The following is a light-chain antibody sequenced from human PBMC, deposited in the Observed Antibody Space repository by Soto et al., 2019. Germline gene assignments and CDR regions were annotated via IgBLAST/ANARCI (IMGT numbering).Light chain of an antibody. CDR3: CSLTTRDSHV. CDR2: AVS. J-gene: IGLJ1*01. V-gene: IGLV2-14*01. Sequence: SALTQPASVSGSPGQSITISCSGTSSDVGAHNLVSWYQQHPGRAPKLMIYAVSNRPSGVSNRFSGSKSGNTASLTISGLQAEDEADYYCCSLTTRDSHVFGTGTKVTV. CDR1: SSDVGAHNL.